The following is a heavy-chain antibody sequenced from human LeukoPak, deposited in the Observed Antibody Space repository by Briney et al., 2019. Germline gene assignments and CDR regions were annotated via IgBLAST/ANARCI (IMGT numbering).Heavy chain of an antibody. V-gene: IGHV4-59*08. Sequence: SETLSLTCAVYGGSFSGDYWSWIRQPPGKGLEWIGYFHYSGSTNYNPSLKSRVIISVDKSKNHFSLNLSSVTAADTAVYYCAKYRTGSGYVDHWGQGTLVTVSS. D-gene: IGHD2-15*01. CDR2: FHYSGST. CDR3: AKYRTGSGYVDH. CDR1: GGSFSGDY. J-gene: IGHJ4*02.